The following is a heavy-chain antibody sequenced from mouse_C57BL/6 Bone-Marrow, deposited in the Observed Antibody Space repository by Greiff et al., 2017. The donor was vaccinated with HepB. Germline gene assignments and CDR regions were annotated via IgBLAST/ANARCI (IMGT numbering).Heavy chain of an antibody. J-gene: IGHJ3*01. CDR1: GYSFTGYY. D-gene: IGHD2-3*01. CDR3: ARSHDGYYGAY. Sequence: VQLKESGPELVKPGASVKISCKASGYSFTGYYMNWVKQSPEKSLEWIGEINPSTGGTTYNQKFKAKATLTVDKSSSTAYMQLKSLTSEDSAVYYCARSHDGYYGAYWGQGTLVTVSA. CDR2: INPSTGGT. V-gene: IGHV1-42*01.